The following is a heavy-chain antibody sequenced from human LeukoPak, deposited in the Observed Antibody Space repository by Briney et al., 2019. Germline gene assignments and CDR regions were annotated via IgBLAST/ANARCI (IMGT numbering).Heavy chain of an antibody. J-gene: IGHJ6*03. CDR1: GFTFSSHA. V-gene: IGHV3-23*01. CDR3: AKSRQLLRSYYYYYMDV. D-gene: IGHD2-15*01. Sequence: QTGGSLRLSCAASGFTFSSHAMSWVRQAPGKGLEWVSAISGSGGSTYYADSVKGRFTISRDNSKNTLYLQMNSLRAEDTAVYYCAKSRQLLRSYYYYYMDVWGKGPRSPSP. CDR2: ISGSGGST.